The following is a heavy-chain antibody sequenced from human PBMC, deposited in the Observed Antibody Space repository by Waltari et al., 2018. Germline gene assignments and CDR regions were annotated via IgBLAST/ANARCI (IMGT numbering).Heavy chain of an antibody. Sequence: QVQLQQWGAGLLKPSETLSLTCAVYGGSFSGYYWSWIRQPPGKGLEWIGEINHSGSTNYNQSLKSRVTISVDTSKNQFSLKLSSVTAADTAVYYCARALYYDYVWGSYRYQLDYWGQGTLVTVSS. J-gene: IGHJ4*02. CDR2: INHSGST. CDR3: ARALYYDYVWGSYRYQLDY. V-gene: IGHV4-34*01. D-gene: IGHD3-16*02. CDR1: GGSFSGYY.